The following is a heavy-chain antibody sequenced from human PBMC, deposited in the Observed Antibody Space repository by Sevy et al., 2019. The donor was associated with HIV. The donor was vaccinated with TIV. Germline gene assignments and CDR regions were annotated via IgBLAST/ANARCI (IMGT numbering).Heavy chain of an antibody. CDR3: ARGPHYYYDSTSFFEY. D-gene: IGHD3-22*01. CDR1: GFTFTSYE. Sequence: GGSLRLSCTASGFTFTSYEMNWVRQAPGKGLEWVSSIISSAKSIYYADSVKGRFTVSRDNAKNSLFLQMNSLRAEDTAIYYCARGPHYYYDSTSFFEYWCQGTLVTVSS. V-gene: IGHV3-48*03. J-gene: IGHJ4*02. CDR2: IISSAKSI.